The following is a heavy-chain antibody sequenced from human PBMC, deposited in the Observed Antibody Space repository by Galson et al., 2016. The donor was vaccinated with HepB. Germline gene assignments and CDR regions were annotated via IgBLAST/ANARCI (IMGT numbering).Heavy chain of an antibody. Sequence: SLRLSCAASGFTFSAYTMGWVRQAPGKGLEWVADITASGDRTFYIDSVKGRFTISRDNFKDTLYLQMNSLRAEDTAVYYCVKAGSIGWYDYWGQGTLVTVSS. J-gene: IGHJ4*02. V-gene: IGHV3-23*01. D-gene: IGHD6-19*01. CDR1: GFTFSAYT. CDR3: VKAGSIGWYDY. CDR2: ITASGDRT.